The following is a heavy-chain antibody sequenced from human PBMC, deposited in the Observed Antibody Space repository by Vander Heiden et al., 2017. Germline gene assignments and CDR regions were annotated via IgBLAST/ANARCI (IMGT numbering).Heavy chain of an antibody. D-gene: IGHD3-10*01. CDR1: GFHFRDYA. Sequence: EVQLVESGGGLVQPGRSLRLSCVASGFHFRDYAMHWVRQAPGKGLEWVSGISYNSDSIAYADSVKGRFTISRDNAKNSLSVQMNSLRGEDTALYYCAKGSYGSGSYKDGLDVWGQGTAVTVSS. CDR2: ISYNSDSI. J-gene: IGHJ6*02. V-gene: IGHV3-9*01. CDR3: AKGSYGSGSYKDGLDV.